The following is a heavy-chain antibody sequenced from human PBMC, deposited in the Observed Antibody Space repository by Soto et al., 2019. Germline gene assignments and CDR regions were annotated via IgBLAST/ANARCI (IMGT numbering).Heavy chain of an antibody. CDR2: ISYDGRNK. Sequence: QRLSCAASGFTFSSYSMHWVRQAPGKGLEWVAVISYDGRNKYYADSVKGRFTISRDNSKNTLYLQMSSLRPEDTAVYYCVKDGSSGWPYYYGMDVWGQGTTVTVSS. V-gene: IGHV3-30*18. J-gene: IGHJ6*02. CDR1: GFTFSSYS. D-gene: IGHD6-19*01. CDR3: VKDGSSGWPYYYGMDV.